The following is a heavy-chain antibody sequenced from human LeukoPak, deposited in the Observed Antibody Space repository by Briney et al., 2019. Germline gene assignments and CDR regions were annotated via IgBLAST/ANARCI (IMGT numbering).Heavy chain of an antibody. CDR2: INHSGST. J-gene: IGHJ4*02. D-gene: IGHD1-26*01. CDR3: ARGLSRSGSSTWYYFDY. CDR1: GGSFSGYY. V-gene: IGHV4-34*01. Sequence: PSETLSLTCAVYGGSFSGYYWSWIRQPPGKGLEGIGEINHSGSTNYNPSLKSRVTISVDTSKNQFSLKLSSVTAADTAVYYCARGLSRSGSSTWYYFDYWGQGTLVTVSS.